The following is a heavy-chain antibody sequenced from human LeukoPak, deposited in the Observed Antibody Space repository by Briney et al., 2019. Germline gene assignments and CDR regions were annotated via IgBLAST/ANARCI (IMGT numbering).Heavy chain of an antibody. CDR3: ARGFRSSWYGSDY. D-gene: IGHD6-13*01. J-gene: IGHJ4*02. CDR2: ISYDGSNK. V-gene: IGHV3-30*04. CDR1: GFTFSSYA. Sequence: GRSLRLSCAASGFTFSSYAMHWVRQAPGKGLEWVAVISYDGSNKYYADSVKGRFTISRDNSKNTLYLQMNSLRAEDTAVYYCARGFRSSWYGSDYWGQGTLVTVSS.